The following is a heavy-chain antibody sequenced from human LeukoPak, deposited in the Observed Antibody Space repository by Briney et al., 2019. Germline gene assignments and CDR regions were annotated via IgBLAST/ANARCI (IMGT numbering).Heavy chain of an antibody. V-gene: IGHV1-24*01. J-gene: IGHJ6*02. D-gene: IGHD5-18*01. CDR3: ATDSGYSYENYYYGMDV. Sequence: GASVNVSYKVSGYTLTELSMHWVRQAPGKGLEGMEGFDPEDGETIYAQKFQGRVTMTEDTSTDTAYMELSSLRSEDTAVYYCATDSGYSYENYYYGMDVWGQGTTVTVSS. CDR1: GYTLTELS. CDR2: FDPEDGET.